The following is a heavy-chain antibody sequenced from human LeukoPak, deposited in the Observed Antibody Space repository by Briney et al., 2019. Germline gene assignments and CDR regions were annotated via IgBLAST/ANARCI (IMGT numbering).Heavy chain of an antibody. J-gene: IGHJ3*02. CDR2: INHSGST. Sequence: SETLSLTCAVYGGSFSGYYWSWIRQPPGKGLEWIGKINHSGSTNYNPSLESRVTISVDTSKNQFSLKLSSVTAADTAVYYCARGHRIVGAKRGGTFDIWGQGTMVTVSS. CDR1: GGSFSGYY. V-gene: IGHV4-34*01. D-gene: IGHD1-26*01. CDR3: ARGHRIVGAKRGGTFDI.